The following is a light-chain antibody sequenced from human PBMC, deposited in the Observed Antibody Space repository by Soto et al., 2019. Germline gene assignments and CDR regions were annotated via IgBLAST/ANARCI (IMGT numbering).Light chain of an antibody. CDR3: QQRGNWPQT. CDR1: QSVSSSY. CDR2: GAS. J-gene: IGKJ3*01. Sequence: EIVLTQSPGTLSLSPGERATLSCRASQSVSSSYLAWYQQKPGQAPRLLIYGASSRATGIPDRFSGSGSGTDFTLTISSLEPEDFAVYYCQQRGNWPQTFGPGTKVDIK. V-gene: IGKV3D-20*02.